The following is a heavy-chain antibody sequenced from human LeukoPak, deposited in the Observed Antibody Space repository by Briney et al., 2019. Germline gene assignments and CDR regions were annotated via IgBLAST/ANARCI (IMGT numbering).Heavy chain of an antibody. CDR2: IFSSGSS. Sequence: SETLSLTCSVSGGSISSYSWSWIRQPAGKGLDWIGRIFSSGSSKYNPSLKSRVIMSVDTSKNQFSLKLSSVTAADTAVYYCARPDYDSSGTDYWGQGTLVTVSS. CDR1: GGSISSYS. J-gene: IGHJ4*02. D-gene: IGHD3-22*01. CDR3: ARPDYDSSGTDY. V-gene: IGHV4-4*07.